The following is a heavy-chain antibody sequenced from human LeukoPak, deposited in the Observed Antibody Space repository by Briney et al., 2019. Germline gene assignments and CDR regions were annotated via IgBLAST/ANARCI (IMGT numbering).Heavy chain of an antibody. CDR3: AKRGGTESFYYYYYMDV. D-gene: IGHD2-15*01. V-gene: IGHV3-23*01. CDR1: GLTFSSYA. Sequence: GGSLRLSCAASGLTFSSYAMTWVRQTPGKGLQWVALISRSGGTTYYADSVKGRFTISRDNSKNTLYLQMTSLRAEDTAEYYCAKRGGTESFYYYYYMDVWGKGTTVTVSS. CDR2: ISRSGGTT. J-gene: IGHJ6*03.